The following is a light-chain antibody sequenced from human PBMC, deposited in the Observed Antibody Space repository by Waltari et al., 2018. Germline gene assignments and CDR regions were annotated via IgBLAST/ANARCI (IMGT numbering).Light chain of an antibody. J-gene: IGKJ1*01. CDR2: GAS. CDR3: QHYVSLPAT. Sequence: EIVLTQSPGTLPLSPGDRAILSCRARQSVSKYLAWYQQKPGQAPRLLIYGASSRATGIPDRFSGSGSGTDFSLTISRLEPEDFAVYYCQHYVSLPATFGQGTKVEIE. V-gene: IGKV3-20*01. CDR1: QSVSKY.